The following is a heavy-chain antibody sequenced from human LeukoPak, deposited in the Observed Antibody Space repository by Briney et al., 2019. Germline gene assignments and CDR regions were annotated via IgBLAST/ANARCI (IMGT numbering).Heavy chain of an antibody. J-gene: IGHJ6*03. CDR3: ARAEAPYSGPDYYYYMDV. CDR2: ISAYNGNT. Sequence: ASVKVSCKASGYTFTSYGISWVRQAPGQGLEWMGWISAYNGNTNYAQKLQGRVTMTTDTSTSTAYMELSSLRSEDTAVYYCARAEAPYSGPDYYYYMDVWGKGTTVTISS. CDR1: GYTFTSYG. D-gene: IGHD5-12*01. V-gene: IGHV1-18*01.